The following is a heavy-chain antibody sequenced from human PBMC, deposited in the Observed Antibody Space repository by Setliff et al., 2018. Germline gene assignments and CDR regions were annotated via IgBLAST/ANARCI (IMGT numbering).Heavy chain of an antibody. CDR1: GGSISSSNW. V-gene: IGHV4-4*02. J-gene: IGHJ4*02. D-gene: IGHD3-3*01. Sequence: SETLSLTCAVSGGSISSSNWWSWVRQPPGKGLEWIGEIYHSGSTNYNPSLKSRVTISVDKSKNQFSLKLSSVTAADTAVYYCAREGLTIFGVVIRRNNFDYWGQGTLVTAPQ. CDR3: AREGLTIFGVVIRRNNFDY. CDR2: IYHSGST.